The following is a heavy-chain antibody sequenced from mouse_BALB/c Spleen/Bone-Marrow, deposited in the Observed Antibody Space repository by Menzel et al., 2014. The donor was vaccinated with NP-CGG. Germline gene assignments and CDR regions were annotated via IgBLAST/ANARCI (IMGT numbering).Heavy chain of an antibody. CDR3: ARAGGSYEDYVMDY. CDR1: GYTFTSSW. D-gene: IGHD1-1*02. J-gene: IGHJ4*01. CDR2: IHPNSGNT. Sequence: VKLQESGSVLVRPGASVKLSCKTSGYTFTSSWIHWAKQRPGQGLEWIGEIHPNSGNTNYNEKFKDKATLTVDTSSXTAYVDLSSLTSEDSAVYYCARAGGSYEDYVMDYWGQGTSVTVSS. V-gene: IGHV1S130*01.